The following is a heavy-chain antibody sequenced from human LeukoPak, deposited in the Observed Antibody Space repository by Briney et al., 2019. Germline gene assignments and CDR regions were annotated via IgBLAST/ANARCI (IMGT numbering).Heavy chain of an antibody. CDR3: AKDSEYSSGRIVGAFDI. CDR2: ISWNSGSI. D-gene: IGHD6-19*01. Sequence: GGSLRLSCAASGFTFDDYAMHWVRQAPGKGLEWVSGISWNSGSIGYADSVKGRFTISRDNAKNSLYLQMNSLRAEDMALYYCAKDSEYSSGRIVGAFDIWGQGTMVTVSS. J-gene: IGHJ3*02. CDR1: GFTFDDYA. V-gene: IGHV3-9*03.